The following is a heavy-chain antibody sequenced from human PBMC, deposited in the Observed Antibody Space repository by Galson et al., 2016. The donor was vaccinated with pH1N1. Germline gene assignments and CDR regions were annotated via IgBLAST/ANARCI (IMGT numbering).Heavy chain of an antibody. D-gene: IGHD3-10*01. J-gene: IGHJ6*02. Sequence: PALVKPTQTLKLSCTFSGFSLSTFGVRVSWIRQSPGKALEWLARIDWDDEKFYSPFLKTRLTISKDTSKDQVVLTMTHMYPFDTGTYYCTRMGVASGGRYYYGMDVWGQGTTVTVSS. CDR3: TRMGVASGGRYYYGMDV. V-gene: IGHV2-70*04. CDR1: GFSLSTFGVR. CDR2: IDWDDEK.